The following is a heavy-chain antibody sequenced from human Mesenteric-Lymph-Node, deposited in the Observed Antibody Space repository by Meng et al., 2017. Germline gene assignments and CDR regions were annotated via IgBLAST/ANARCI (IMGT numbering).Heavy chain of an antibody. CDR2: INSDGTPT. J-gene: IGHJ4*02. CDR1: GFTLSSYW. Sequence: GESLKISCAASGFTLSSYWMHWVRQGPGKGLVWVARINSDGTPTGYADSVKGRITISRDNAKSTVYLQMNSLSADDTAVYFCARTLGEVEQLAFGFWGQGALVTVSS. CDR3: ARTLGEVEQLAFGF. D-gene: IGHD3-10*01. V-gene: IGHV3-74*01.